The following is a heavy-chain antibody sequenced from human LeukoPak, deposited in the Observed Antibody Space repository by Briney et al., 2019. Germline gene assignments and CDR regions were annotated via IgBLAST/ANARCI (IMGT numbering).Heavy chain of an antibody. Sequence: GGSLRLSCAASGFTFSSYAMSWVRQAPGKGLEWVSAISGSGGSTYYADSVKGRFTISRDNSKNTLYLQMNSLRAEDTAVYYCAKVPGPYYYGSGRKHYYFDYWGQGTLVTVSS. V-gene: IGHV3-23*01. J-gene: IGHJ4*02. D-gene: IGHD3-10*01. CDR1: GFTFSSYA. CDR2: ISGSGGST. CDR3: AKVPGPYYYGSGRKHYYFDY.